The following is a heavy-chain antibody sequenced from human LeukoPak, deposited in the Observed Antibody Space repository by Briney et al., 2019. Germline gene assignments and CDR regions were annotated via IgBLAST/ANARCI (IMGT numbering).Heavy chain of an antibody. CDR2: IWYDGSNK. D-gene: IGHD2-15*01. V-gene: IGHV3-33*01. CDR1: GFTFSSFG. J-gene: IGHJ4*02. Sequence: HPGGSLRLSCAASGFTFSSFGMHWVRQAPGKGLEWVAVIWYDGSNKYYADSVKGRFTISRGNSKNTLYLQMNSLRAEDTAVYYCARELPPVVTYYFDYWGQGTLVTVSS. CDR3: ARELPPVVTYYFDY.